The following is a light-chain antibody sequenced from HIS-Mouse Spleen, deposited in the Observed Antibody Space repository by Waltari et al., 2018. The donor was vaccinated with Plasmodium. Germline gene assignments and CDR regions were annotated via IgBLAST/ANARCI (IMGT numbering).Light chain of an antibody. V-gene: IGKV1-39*01. J-gene: IGKJ4*01. Sequence: DIQMTQSPSSLSASVGDRVTITCRASQSMSSYLNWYPQKPGKAPKLLLYDESSLQSGVPSRFTGSGSGTDFTLTISSLQPEDFATYYCQQSYSTPQLTFGGGTKVEIK. CDR2: DES. CDR3: QQSYSTPQLT. CDR1: QSMSSY.